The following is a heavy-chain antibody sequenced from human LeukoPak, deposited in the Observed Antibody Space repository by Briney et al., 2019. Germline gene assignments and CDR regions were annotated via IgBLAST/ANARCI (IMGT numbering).Heavy chain of an antibody. CDR1: GYTFTSYG. V-gene: IGHV1-2*02. J-gene: IGHJ4*02. CDR2: INPKRGGT. Sequence: EASVKVSCKASGYTFTSYGISWVRQAPGQGLEWMGWINPKRGGTNYAQKFQGRVTMTRDTSISTAYMELSRLRSDDTAVYYCARDAYSSFFHFDYWGQGTLVTVSS. CDR3: ARDAYSSFFHFDY. D-gene: IGHD5-12*01.